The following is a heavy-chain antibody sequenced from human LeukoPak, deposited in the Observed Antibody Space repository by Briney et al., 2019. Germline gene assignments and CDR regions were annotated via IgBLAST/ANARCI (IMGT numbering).Heavy chain of an antibody. Sequence: PSETLSLTCAVYGGSFSGFYWSWIRLPPGKGLEWIGQISPRGNTIYNPSLKSRLTISVDTSRNQLSLSLASVTAADTAVYYCARHGEYYFDFWGQGALVTVSS. D-gene: IGHD2/OR15-2a*01. J-gene: IGHJ4*02. CDR2: ISPRGNT. CDR3: ARHGEYYFDF. V-gene: IGHV4-34*01. CDR1: GGSFSGFY.